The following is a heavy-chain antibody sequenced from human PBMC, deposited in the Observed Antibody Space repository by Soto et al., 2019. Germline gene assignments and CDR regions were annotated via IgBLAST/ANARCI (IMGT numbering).Heavy chain of an antibody. V-gene: IGHV1-18*01. Sequence: ASVKVCCKASAYSFTAHDITWLRQAPGKGLEWLGGNSTDRGDTIYPQNLQGRVTMTTDSSTSTVYMELKSLRSDDTAVYYCARDDLNRGGKYFDYWFQGTLVTVSS. J-gene: IGHJ4*02. D-gene: IGHD2-15*01. CDR1: AYSFTAHD. CDR3: ARDDLNRGGKYFDY. CDR2: NSTDRGDT.